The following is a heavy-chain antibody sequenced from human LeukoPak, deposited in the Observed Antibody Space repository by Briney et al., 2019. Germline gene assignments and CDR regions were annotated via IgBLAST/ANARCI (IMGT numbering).Heavy chain of an antibody. V-gene: IGHV1-46*01. Sequence: ASVKVSCKASGYTFTSYYMHWVRQAPGQGLEWMGIINPSGGSTSYAQKFQGRVTMTRDMSTSTVYMELSSLRSEDTAVYHCARESIVDTAMVTIDYWGQGTLVTVSS. D-gene: IGHD5-18*01. J-gene: IGHJ4*02. CDR1: GYTFTSYY. CDR3: ARESIVDTAMVTIDY. CDR2: INPSGGST.